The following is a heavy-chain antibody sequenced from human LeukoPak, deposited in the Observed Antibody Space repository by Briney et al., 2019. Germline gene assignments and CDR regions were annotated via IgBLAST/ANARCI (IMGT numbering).Heavy chain of an antibody. CDR1: GFSLSTSGMC. CDR3: ARIRRDYGSGNYPTYYFDY. V-gene: IGHV2-70*11. CDR2: IDWDDDK. Sequence: RGSGPTLVNPTQTLTLTCAFSGFSLSTSGMCVSWIRQPPGKALEWLARIDWDDDKYYSTSPKTRLTISKDTSKNQVVLTMTHMDPVDTATYYCARIRRDYGSGNYPTYYFDYWAQETLVTVSS. D-gene: IGHD3-10*01. J-gene: IGHJ4*02.